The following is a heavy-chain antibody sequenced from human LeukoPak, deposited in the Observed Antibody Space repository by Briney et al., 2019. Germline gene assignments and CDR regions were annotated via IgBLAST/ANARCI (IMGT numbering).Heavy chain of an antibody. CDR3: ASQSGSYFHDAFDI. CDR1: GFTFSSYG. J-gene: IGHJ3*02. V-gene: IGHV3-23*01. CDR2: ISGSGDAT. D-gene: IGHD1-26*01. Sequence: PGGSLRLSCAASGFTFSSYGMSWVRQAPGKGLEWVSAISGSGDATYYADSVRGRFTISRDNSKSTLNLQMNSLRAEDTAVYYCASQSGSYFHDAFDIWGQGSMVTVSS.